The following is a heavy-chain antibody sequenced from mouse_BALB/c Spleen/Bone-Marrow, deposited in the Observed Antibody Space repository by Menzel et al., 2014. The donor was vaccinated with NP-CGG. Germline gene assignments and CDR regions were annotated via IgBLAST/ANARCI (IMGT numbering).Heavy chain of an antibody. CDR1: GFNIKDTY. CDR2: IDPANGNT. CDR3: ARFPYDYGGGDY. J-gene: IGHJ2*01. V-gene: IGHV14-3*02. Sequence: EVHLVESGAELVKPGASVKLSCTASGFNIKDTYMHWVKPRPEQGLEWIGRIDPANGNTKYDPKFQGKATITADTSSNTAYLQLSSLTSEDTAVYYCARFPYDYGGGDYWGQGTTLTVSS. D-gene: IGHD2-4*01.